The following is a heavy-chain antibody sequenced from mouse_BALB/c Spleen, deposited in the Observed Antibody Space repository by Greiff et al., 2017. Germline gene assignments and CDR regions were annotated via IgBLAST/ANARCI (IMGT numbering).Heavy chain of an antibody. CDR3: AIPLGYFDV. V-gene: IGHV5-9-4*01. Sequence: EVKLMESGGGLVKPGGSLKLSCAASGFTFSSYAMPWVRQSPEKRLEWVAEISSGGSYTYYPDTVPGRFTISRDNAKNTLYLEMSSLRSEDTAMYYCAIPLGYFDVGGAGTTVTVSS. CDR1: GFTFSSYA. J-gene: IGHJ1*01. CDR2: ISSGGSYT.